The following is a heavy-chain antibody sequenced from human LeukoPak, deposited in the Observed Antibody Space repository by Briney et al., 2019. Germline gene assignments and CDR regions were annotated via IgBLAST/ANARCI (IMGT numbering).Heavy chain of an antibody. CDR3: ARSYGGNSGWYLQH. CDR2: IYPGDSNT. Sequence: GESLKISCKGSGFSFTIYWIGWVRQMPGKGLEWMGIIYPGDSNTRYSPSFQGQVTISADKSISTAYLQWSSLRASDTAMYYCARSYGGNSGWYLQHWGQGTLVIVSS. CDR1: GFSFTIYW. J-gene: IGHJ1*01. V-gene: IGHV5-51*01. D-gene: IGHD4-23*01.